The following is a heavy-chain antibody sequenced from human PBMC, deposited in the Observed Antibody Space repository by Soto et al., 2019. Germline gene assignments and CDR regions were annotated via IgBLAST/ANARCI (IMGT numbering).Heavy chain of an antibody. CDR1: GGSFSGYY. V-gene: IGHV4-34*01. CDR3: ARDRGVAVAGRVGVDV. CDR2: INHSGST. D-gene: IGHD6-19*01. J-gene: IGHJ6*02. Sequence: SETLSLTCAVYGGSFSGYYWTWIRQPPGTGLEWIGEINHSGSTNYNPSLKSRVTISVDTSKNQFSLKLSSVTAADTAVYYCARDRGVAVAGRVGVDVWGQGTTVTVSS.